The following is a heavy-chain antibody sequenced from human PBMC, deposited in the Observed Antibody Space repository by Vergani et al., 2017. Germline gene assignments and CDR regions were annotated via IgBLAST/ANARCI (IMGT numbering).Heavy chain of an antibody. CDR1: GGTFGSHT. CDR2: VILHLEIT. D-gene: IGHD5-24*01. V-gene: IGHV1-69*02. J-gene: IGHJ5*02. Sequence: QVQLEQSGAEVKKPGSSVTVSCRASGGTFGSHTISWVRQAPGQGLEWVGRVILHLEITTLAQHLQGRVIITADKSTDTAYMELISLRPEDTAVYYCVRAVGGDGYSSVGIGLNWFDPWGQGTLVTVSS. CDR3: VRAVGGDGYSSVGIGLNWFDP.